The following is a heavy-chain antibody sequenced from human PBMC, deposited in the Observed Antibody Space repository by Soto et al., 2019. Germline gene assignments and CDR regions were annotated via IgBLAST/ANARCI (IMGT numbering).Heavy chain of an antibody. J-gene: IGHJ3*02. V-gene: IGHV4-30-4*01. CDR3: ARRYGYAFDI. CDR2: IYYSGST. D-gene: IGHD4-17*01. Sequence: SESLSPTGTVAGGTMGSGVDFWRWLRQPPGKGLEWIGYIYYSGSTSYHPSLKSRVTISVATSKNQFSLKLSSVTAADTAVYYCARRYGYAFDIWGQGTRVT. CDR1: GGTMGSGVDF.